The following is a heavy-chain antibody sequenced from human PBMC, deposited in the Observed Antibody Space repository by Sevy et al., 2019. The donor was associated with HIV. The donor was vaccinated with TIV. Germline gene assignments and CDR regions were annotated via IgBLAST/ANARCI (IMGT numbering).Heavy chain of an antibody. CDR2: IKLDGSDK. V-gene: IGHV3-7*01. CDR3: ARDRHYGGNLVFAFDI. Sequence: GGSLRLSCAASGFIFRSYWMSWVRQAPGKGPEWVANIKLDGSDKNCVDAVKGRFTISRDNAKNSLYLQMNRLRDEDTAVYYCARDRHYGGNLVFAFDIWGQGTMVTVSS. D-gene: IGHD2-21*02. J-gene: IGHJ3*02. CDR1: GFIFRSYW.